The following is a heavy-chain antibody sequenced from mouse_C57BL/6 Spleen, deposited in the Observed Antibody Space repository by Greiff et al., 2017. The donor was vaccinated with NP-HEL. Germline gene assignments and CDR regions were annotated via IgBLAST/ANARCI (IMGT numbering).Heavy chain of an antibody. J-gene: IGHJ2*01. Sequence: VQLKESVAELVRPGASVKLSCTASGFNIKNTYMHWVKQRPEQGLEWIGRIDPANGNTKYAPKFQGKATITADTSSNTAYLQLSSLTSEDTAIYYCARPYYYGSSSFDYWGQGTTLTVSS. D-gene: IGHD1-1*01. CDR2: IDPANGNT. CDR3: ARPYYYGSSSFDY. CDR1: GFNIKNTY. V-gene: IGHV14-3*01.